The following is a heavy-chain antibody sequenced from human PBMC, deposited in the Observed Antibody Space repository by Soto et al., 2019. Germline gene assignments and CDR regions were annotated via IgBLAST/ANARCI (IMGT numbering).Heavy chain of an antibody. D-gene: IGHD2-21*01. CDR2: IIPMLGIA. Sequence: QVQLVQSGAEVKKPGSAEKVSCKDSGGTFSTYSMFWVRQAPGQGLEWMGRIIPMLGIANYAQKFQGRVTITADKSTGTAYMELSSLRSEDTALYYCTIGSWSGEVFDIWAQGTMVTVSS. J-gene: IGHJ3*02. CDR3: TIGSWSGEVFDI. CDR1: GGTFSTYS. V-gene: IGHV1-69*02.